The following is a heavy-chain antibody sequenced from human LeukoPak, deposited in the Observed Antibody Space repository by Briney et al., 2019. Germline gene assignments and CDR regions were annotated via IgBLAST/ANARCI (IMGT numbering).Heavy chain of an antibody. Sequence: SGTLSLTCAVSGGSISSSSYYWGWIRQPPGKGLEWIGSIYYSGSTYYNPSLKSRVTISVDTSKNQFSLKLSSVTAADTAVYYCARLVALGQAYWGQGTLVTVSS. CDR1: GGSISSSSYY. CDR2: IYYSGST. CDR3: ARLVALGQAY. V-gene: IGHV4-39*01. J-gene: IGHJ4*02. D-gene: IGHD1/OR15-1a*01.